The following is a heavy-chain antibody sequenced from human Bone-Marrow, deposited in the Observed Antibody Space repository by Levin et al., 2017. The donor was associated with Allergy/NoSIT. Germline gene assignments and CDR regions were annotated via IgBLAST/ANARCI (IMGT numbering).Heavy chain of an antibody. Sequence: PGGSLRLSCAASGFTFDDYAMHWVRQVPGRGLEWVSGISRNGASTGYADSVKGRFTISRDNAKNSLYLQMNSLRVEDTALYYCAKDVGTTVQSYWYFDFWGRGTLVTVSS. D-gene: IGHD1-1*01. CDR1: GFTFDDYA. CDR3: AKDVGTTVQSYWYFDF. CDR2: ISRNGAST. V-gene: IGHV3-9*01. J-gene: IGHJ2*01.